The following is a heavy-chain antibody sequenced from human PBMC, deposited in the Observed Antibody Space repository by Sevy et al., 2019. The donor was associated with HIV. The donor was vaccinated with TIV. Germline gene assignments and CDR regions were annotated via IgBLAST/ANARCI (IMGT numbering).Heavy chain of an antibody. D-gene: IGHD3-22*01. J-gene: IGHJ4*02. Sequence: GGSLRLSCAASGFTFDDYAMHWVRQAPGKGLEWVSGISWNSGSIGYADSVKGRFTISRDNATNSLYLQMNSLRAEDTALYYCAKVTYPNYYDSSGYYDYWGQGTLVTVSS. CDR1: GFTFDDYA. CDR3: AKVTYPNYYDSSGYYDY. CDR2: ISWNSGSI. V-gene: IGHV3-9*01.